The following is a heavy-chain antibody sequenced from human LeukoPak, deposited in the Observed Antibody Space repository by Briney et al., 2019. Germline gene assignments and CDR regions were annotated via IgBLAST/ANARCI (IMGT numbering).Heavy chain of an antibody. CDR1: GFTFSDYY. CDR3: ARPDYDSSGHYSY. J-gene: IGHJ1*01. Sequence: GGSLRLSCAASGFTFSDYYMSWIRQAPGKGLEWVSYISSSSTYTNYADSVRGRFTISRDNAKNSLYLQMSSLRAEDTAVYYCARPDYDSSGHYSYWGQGTLVTVSS. D-gene: IGHD3-22*01. V-gene: IGHV3-11*06. CDR2: ISSSSTYT.